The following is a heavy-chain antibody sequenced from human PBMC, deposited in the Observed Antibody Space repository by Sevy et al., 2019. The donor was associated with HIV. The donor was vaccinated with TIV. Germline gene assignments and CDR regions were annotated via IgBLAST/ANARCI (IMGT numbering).Heavy chain of an antibody. CDR3: AKDCHIVGATTFDY. CDR2: ISGSGGST. CDR1: GFTFSSYA. Sequence: EGSLRLSCAASGFTFSSYAMSWVHQAPGKALEWVSAISGSGGSTYYADSVKGRFTISRDNSKNTLYLQMNSLRAEDTAVYYCAKDCHIVGATTFDYWGQGTLVTVSS. J-gene: IGHJ4*02. V-gene: IGHV3-23*01. D-gene: IGHD1-26*01.